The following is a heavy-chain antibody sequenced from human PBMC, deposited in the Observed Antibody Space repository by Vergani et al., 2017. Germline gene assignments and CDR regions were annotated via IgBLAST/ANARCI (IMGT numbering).Heavy chain of an antibody. D-gene: IGHD3-3*01. CDR3: AGWCDSGVACFDP. CDR2: IYPGDSDT. V-gene: IGHV5-51*01. Sequence: EVPLVQSGAEVKTPGESLKISCKGSGYSFTSYWIGWVRQMPGKGLEWMGIIYPGDSDTRYSPSFQGQVTISADKSISTAYLQWSSLKASDAAMYYCAGWCDSGVACFDPWGQGTLVTVSS. J-gene: IGHJ5*01. CDR1: GYSFTSYW.